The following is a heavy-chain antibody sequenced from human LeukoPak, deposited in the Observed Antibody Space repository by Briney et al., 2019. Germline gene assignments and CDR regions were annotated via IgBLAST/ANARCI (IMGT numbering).Heavy chain of an antibody. CDR2: IIPIFGTA. Sequence: ASVKLSCKASGCTFSSYAMSWVRQAPGHGLEWMAGIIPIFGTANYAQKVQGRVTITADESTSTAYMELSSLRSEDTAVYYCVWEDNSRWYGGYWGKGTLVTVSS. J-gene: IGHJ4*02. CDR1: GCTFSSYA. D-gene: IGHD6-13*01. CDR3: VWEDNSRWYGGY. V-gene: IGHV1-69*01.